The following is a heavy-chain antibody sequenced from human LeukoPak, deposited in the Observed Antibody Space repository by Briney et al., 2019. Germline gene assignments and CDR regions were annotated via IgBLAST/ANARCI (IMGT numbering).Heavy chain of an antibody. D-gene: IGHD3-22*01. J-gene: IGHJ6*03. CDR2: ISAYNGNT. Sequence: ASVKVSCKASGNTFTNNGISWVRQAPGQGLEWMGWISAYNGNTNYAQKLQGRVTMTTDTSTSTAYMELRSLRSDDTAVYYCARVPGYYDSSGYSSYYYYMDVWGKGTTVTVSS. CDR3: ARVPGYYDSSGYSSYYYYMDV. V-gene: IGHV1-18*01. CDR1: GNTFTNNG.